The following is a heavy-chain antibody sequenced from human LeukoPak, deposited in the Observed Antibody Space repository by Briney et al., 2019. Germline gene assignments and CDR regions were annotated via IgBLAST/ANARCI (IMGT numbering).Heavy chain of an antibody. Sequence: SETLSLTCTVSGESISGFYWNWIRQPPGKGLEWIGYIYYSGGTNYNPSLKSRVTISIDTSKNHFSLKLSSVTAADTAVYYCARRQWVPAFDIWGQGTMVTVSS. CDR3: ARRQWVPAFDI. J-gene: IGHJ3*02. D-gene: IGHD1-26*01. CDR1: GESISGFY. CDR2: IYYSGGT. V-gene: IGHV4-59*08.